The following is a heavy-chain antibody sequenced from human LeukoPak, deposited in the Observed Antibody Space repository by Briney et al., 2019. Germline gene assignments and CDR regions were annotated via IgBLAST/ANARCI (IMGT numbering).Heavy chain of an antibody. D-gene: IGHD6-13*01. J-gene: IGHJ4*02. Sequence: GGSLRLSCAASGFTFSNFGMHWVRQAPGKGPEWVAVIWYDGSKKYYGDSAKGRFTISRDNSKNTLYLQMNSLRAEDTAVYYCAREGIVAGGHGIDYWAQGTLVTVSS. CDR1: GFTFSNFG. CDR2: IWYDGSKK. V-gene: IGHV3-33*01. CDR3: AREGIVAGGHGIDY.